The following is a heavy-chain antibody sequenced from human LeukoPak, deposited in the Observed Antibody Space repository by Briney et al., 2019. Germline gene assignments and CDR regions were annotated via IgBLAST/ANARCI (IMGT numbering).Heavy chain of an antibody. V-gene: IGHV1-69*13. D-gene: IGHD4-11*01. CDR1: GYTLTELS. Sequence: ASVKVSCKVSGYTLTELSMHWVRQAPGKGLEWMGGIIPIFGTANYAQKFQGRVTITADESTSTAYMELSSLRSEDTAVYYCATRRHSKDCYYYGMDVWGQGTTVTVSS. CDR2: IIPIFGTA. J-gene: IGHJ6*02. CDR3: ATRRHSKDCYYYGMDV.